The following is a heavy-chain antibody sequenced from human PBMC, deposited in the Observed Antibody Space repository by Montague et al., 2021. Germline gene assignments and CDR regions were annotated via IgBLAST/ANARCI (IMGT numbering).Heavy chain of an antibody. D-gene: IGHD6-13*01. CDR1: GFSFSSYW. Sequence: LRLSCAASGFSFSSYWMHWVRPAPGKGLLWVSRITLDGSSATFADSVKGRFTTSRDNAKAALYLQMNSLRVEDTAVYYCARNLASAAPGAFDIWGQGTMVTVSS. J-gene: IGHJ3*02. CDR3: ARNLASAAPGAFDI. V-gene: IGHV3-74*01. CDR2: ITLDGSSA.